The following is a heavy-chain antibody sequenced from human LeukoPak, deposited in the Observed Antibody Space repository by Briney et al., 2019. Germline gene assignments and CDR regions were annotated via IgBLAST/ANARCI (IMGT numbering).Heavy chain of an antibody. J-gene: IGHJ4*02. D-gene: IGHD2-15*01. V-gene: IGHV4-34*01. CDR3: ARDRSGYCSGGSCYSAGFFDY. CDR1: GGSFSGYY. Sequence: SETLSLTCAVYGGSFSGYYWSWIRQPPGKGLEWIGEINHSGSTNYNPSLKSRVTISVDTSKNQFSLKLSSVTAADTAVYYCARDRSGYCSGGSCYSAGFFDYWGQGTLVIVSS. CDR2: INHSGST.